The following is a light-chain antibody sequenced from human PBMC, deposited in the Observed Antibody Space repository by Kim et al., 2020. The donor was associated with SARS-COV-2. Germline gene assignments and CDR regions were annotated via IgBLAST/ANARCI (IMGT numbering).Light chain of an antibody. Sequence: VALGQRATITCGGSNSGSKNVRWYQQKPGQAPVLVIYADFFRPSGIPERFSGSNLGDTATLTIGGAQADDEADYYCQVWDSHTVRVFGGGTKLTVL. CDR1: NSGSKN. J-gene: IGLJ3*02. CDR3: QVWDSHTVRV. V-gene: IGLV3-9*01. CDR2: ADF.